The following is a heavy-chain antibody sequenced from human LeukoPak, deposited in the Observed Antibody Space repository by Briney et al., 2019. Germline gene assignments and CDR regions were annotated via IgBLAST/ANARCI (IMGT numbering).Heavy chain of an antibody. Sequence: ASVKVSCKASGYTFTGYYMHWVRQAPGQGLEWMGWINPNSGGTNYAQKFQGRVTMTRDTSISTAYMELSRLRSDDTAVYYCARDGGYGSGSYRVYYYYMDVWRKGTTVTVSS. CDR2: INPNSGGT. D-gene: IGHD3-10*01. CDR3: ARDGGYGSGSYRVYYYYMDV. V-gene: IGHV1-2*02. CDR1: GYTFTGYY. J-gene: IGHJ6*03.